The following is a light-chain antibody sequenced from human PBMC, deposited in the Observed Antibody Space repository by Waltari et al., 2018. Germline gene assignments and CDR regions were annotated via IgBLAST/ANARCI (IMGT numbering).Light chain of an antibody. Sequence: QSALTQPPSASGSPAQSVTLSCPGTSSAFGRSALFSWYQQHPGKVPKRSIYGVRKRPSGVPDRFSGSKSGNTASLTVSGLQAEDEADYYCGSFTGANWVFGGGTKLTVL. CDR3: GSFTGANWV. V-gene: IGLV2-8*01. CDR1: SSAFGRSAL. J-gene: IGLJ3*02. CDR2: GVR.